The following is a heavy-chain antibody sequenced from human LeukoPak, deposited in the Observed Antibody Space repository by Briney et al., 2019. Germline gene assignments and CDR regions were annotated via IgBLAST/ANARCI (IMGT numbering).Heavy chain of an antibody. CDR2: INPSGGST. V-gene: IGHV1-46*01. CDR3: ARDRSRVGATLTYYFDY. Sequence: GASVKVSCKASGYTFTSYYMHWVRQAPGQGLEWMGIINPSGGSTSYAQKFQGRVTMTRDMSTSTVYMELSSLRSEDTAVYYCARDRSRVGATLTYYFDYWGQGTLVTVSS. CDR1: GYTFTSYY. D-gene: IGHD1-26*01. J-gene: IGHJ4*02.